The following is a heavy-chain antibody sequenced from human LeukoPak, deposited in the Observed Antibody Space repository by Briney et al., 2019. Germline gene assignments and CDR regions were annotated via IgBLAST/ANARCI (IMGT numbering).Heavy chain of an antibody. Sequence: GGSLRLSCAASGFTVSSNYMSWVRQAPGKGLEWFSVIYSGGSTYYADSVKGRFTISRDNSKNTLYLQMNSLRAEDTAVYYCARRPGAPNWGGAFDIWGQGTMVTVSS. D-gene: IGHD7-27*01. V-gene: IGHV3-66*04. CDR1: GFTVSSNY. CDR2: IYSGGST. CDR3: ARRPGAPNWGGAFDI. J-gene: IGHJ3*02.